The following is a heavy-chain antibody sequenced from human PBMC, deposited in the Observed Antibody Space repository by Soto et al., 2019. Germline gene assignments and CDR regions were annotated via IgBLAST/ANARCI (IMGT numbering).Heavy chain of an antibody. Sequence: LETLSLTYAVYGGTFRDYDWTWIRQTPGTGLEWIGEINHSGSTNYNPSLKSRVTISVDTSKNQFSLKLTSVTAADTAVYYCARDKITGLFDYWGQGTLLTVSS. CDR2: INHSGST. J-gene: IGHJ4*02. CDR1: GGTFRDYD. CDR3: ARDKITGLFDY. V-gene: IGHV4-34*01. D-gene: IGHD2-8*02.